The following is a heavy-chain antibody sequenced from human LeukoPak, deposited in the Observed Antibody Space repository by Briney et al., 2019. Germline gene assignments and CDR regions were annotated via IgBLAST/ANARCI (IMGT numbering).Heavy chain of an antibody. CDR1: GFTFSSYA. J-gene: IGHJ4*02. CDR3: AKRNYDIGVRHFDY. V-gene: IGHV3-23*01. CDR2: IDPSGRGT. D-gene: IGHD3-22*01. Sequence: SGGSLRLSCAASGFTFSSYAMSWVRQAPGKGLEWVSGIDPSGRGTFYADSVKGRFTISRDNSKNTLYLQMNSLRAEDTAIYYCAKRNYDIGVRHFDYWGQGTLVTVSS.